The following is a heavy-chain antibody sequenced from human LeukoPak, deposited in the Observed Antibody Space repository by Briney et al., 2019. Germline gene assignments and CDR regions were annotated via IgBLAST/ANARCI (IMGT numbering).Heavy chain of an antibody. Sequence: PSETLSLTCTVSGGSISSSSYYWGWIRQPPGKGLEWIGSIYYSGSTYYNPSLKSRVTISVDTSKNQFSLKLSSVTAADTAVYYCARDGGGSDFWGQGTLVTVSS. D-gene: IGHD2-15*01. J-gene: IGHJ4*02. CDR3: ARDGGGSDF. V-gene: IGHV4-39*07. CDR1: GGSISSSSYY. CDR2: IYYSGST.